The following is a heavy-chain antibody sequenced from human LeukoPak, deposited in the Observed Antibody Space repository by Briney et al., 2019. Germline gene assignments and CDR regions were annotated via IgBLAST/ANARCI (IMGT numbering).Heavy chain of an antibody. CDR1: GFTFSSYW. CDR2: IKQDGSEK. CDR3: TRDQGTTVTSYSFDI. D-gene: IGHD4-17*01. J-gene: IGHJ3*02. Sequence: GGSLRLSCAASGFTFSSYWMSWVRQAPGKGLEWVANIKQDGSEKYYVDSVKGRFTISRDNAKNSLYLQMNSLRAEDTAVYYCTRDQGTTVTSYSFDIWGQGTMVTVSS. V-gene: IGHV3-7*01.